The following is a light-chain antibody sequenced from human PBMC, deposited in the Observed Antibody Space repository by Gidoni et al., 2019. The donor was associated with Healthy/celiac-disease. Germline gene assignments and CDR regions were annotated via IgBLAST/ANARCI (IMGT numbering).Light chain of an antibody. J-gene: IGKJ2*01. Sequence: DIVMTQSPDSLALSLGERATITCKASQSVCSSYTIKYYLDWYQQKPGQPPKLLVYCASTRESGVLAGFSGSGAGTDVIITISSMQDDDVSVDYCQQYYGTLQTFGQGTKLEIK. V-gene: IGKV4-1*01. CDR1: QSVCSSYTIKYY. CDR3: QQYYGTLQT. CDR2: CAS.